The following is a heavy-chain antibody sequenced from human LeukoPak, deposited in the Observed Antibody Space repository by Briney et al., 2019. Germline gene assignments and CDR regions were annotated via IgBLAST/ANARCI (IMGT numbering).Heavy chain of an antibody. V-gene: IGHV3-23*01. D-gene: IGHD6-6*01. CDR1: GFTFSTYC. Sequence: GGSLRLSCVASGFTFSTYCMIWVRQAPGKGLEWVSAIGGSGKNTYYVDSVKGRFTISRDNSKNTLYLQMNSLRAEDTAVYYCARLEQSSSSNWGQGTLVTVSS. CDR3: ARLEQSSSSN. CDR2: IGGSGKNT. J-gene: IGHJ4*02.